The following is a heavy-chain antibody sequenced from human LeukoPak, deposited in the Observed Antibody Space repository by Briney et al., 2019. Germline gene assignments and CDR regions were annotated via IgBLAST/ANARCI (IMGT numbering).Heavy chain of an antibody. V-gene: IGHV4-59*12. D-gene: IGHD5-18*01. CDR2: IYYSGST. CDR3: ARDNPNTAMVH. Sequence: PSETPSLTCTVSGGSIIGYYLSWIRQPPGKGLEWIGSIYYSGSTNYNPSLKSRVTISVETSKNQFSLKLSSVTAADTAVYYCARDNPNTAMVHWGQGALVTVSS. J-gene: IGHJ4*02. CDR1: GGSIIGYY.